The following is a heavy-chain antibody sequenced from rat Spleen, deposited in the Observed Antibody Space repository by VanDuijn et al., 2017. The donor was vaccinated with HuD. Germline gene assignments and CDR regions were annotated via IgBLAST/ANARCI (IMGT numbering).Heavy chain of an antibody. CDR3: ARREYGGFFGYFDY. D-gene: IGHD1-11*01. CDR1: GFTFSDYY. J-gene: IGHJ2*01. Sequence: EVQLAESGGGLVQPGRSLKLSCAASGFTFSDYYMAWVRQAPTKGLEWVASISPSGGSTYYRDSVKGRFTISRDNAKSTLYLQMDSLRSEDTATYYCARREYGGFFGYFDYWGQGVMVTVSS. CDR2: ISPSGGST. V-gene: IGHV5-25*01.